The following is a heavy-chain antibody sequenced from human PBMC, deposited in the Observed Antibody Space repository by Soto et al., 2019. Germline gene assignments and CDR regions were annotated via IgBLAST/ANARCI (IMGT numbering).Heavy chain of an antibody. Sequence: ASVKVSCKASGYTFTSYGISWVRQAPGQGLEWMGWISAYNGNTNYAQKLQGRVTMTTDTSTSKAYMELRSLRSDDTAVYYCARGRSYGDYYYYYMDVWGKGTTVTVSS. J-gene: IGHJ6*03. D-gene: IGHD4-17*01. CDR3: ARGRSYGDYYYYYMDV. CDR2: ISAYNGNT. CDR1: GYTFTSYG. V-gene: IGHV1-18*01.